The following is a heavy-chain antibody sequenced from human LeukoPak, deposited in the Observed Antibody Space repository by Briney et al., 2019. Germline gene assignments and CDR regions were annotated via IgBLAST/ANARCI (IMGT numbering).Heavy chain of an antibody. Sequence: GGSLRLSCAASGFSFSSYALTWVRQAPGKGLEWVSAISGSGGGTYYADSVKGRFTISRDNSKNTLYLQMNSLRAEDTAVYYCAKGTRRSSNTLPSSQGWGQGTLVTVSS. CDR1: GFSFSSYA. D-gene: IGHD2-2*01. J-gene: IGHJ4*02. CDR2: ISGSGGGT. CDR3: AKGTRRSSNTLPSSQG. V-gene: IGHV3-23*01.